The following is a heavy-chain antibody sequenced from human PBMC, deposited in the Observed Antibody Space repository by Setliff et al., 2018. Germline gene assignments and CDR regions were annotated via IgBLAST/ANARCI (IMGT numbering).Heavy chain of an antibody. CDR1: GFSFSDNY. J-gene: IGHJ4*02. D-gene: IGHD1-26*01. Sequence: PGGSLRLSCAASGFSFSDNYMSWIRQAPGKGLEWVAYISSSGISIDYADSVKGRFVISRDNAKNSLSLQMNSLRVEDTAVYYCVRDVAGGSHATYFDDWGQGTLVTVSS. CDR2: ISSSGISI. CDR3: VRDVAGGSHATYFDD. V-gene: IGHV3-11*04.